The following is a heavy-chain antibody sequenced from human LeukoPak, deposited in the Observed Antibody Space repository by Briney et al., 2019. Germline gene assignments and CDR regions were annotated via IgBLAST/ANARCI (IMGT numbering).Heavy chain of an antibody. Sequence: GGSLRLSCAASGFTFSSYGMHWVRQAPGKGLEWVAVISYDGSNKYYADSVKGRFTIFRDNSKNTLYLQMNSLRAEDTAVYYCAKAGPGIAVAGTLYYYGMDVWGQGTTVIVSS. CDR3: AKAGPGIAVAGTLYYYGMDV. CDR2: ISYDGSNK. V-gene: IGHV3-30*18. J-gene: IGHJ6*02. D-gene: IGHD6-19*01. CDR1: GFTFSSYG.